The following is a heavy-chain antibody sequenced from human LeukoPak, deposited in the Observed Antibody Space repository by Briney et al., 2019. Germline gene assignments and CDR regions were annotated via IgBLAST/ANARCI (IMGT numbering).Heavy chain of an antibody. CDR3: ARGVVDPPRFDY. CDR2: IYYSGST. V-gene: IGHV4-59*01. Sequence: PSETLSLTCTVSGGSISSYYWSWIRQPPGKGLEWIGYIYYSGSTNYNPSLKSRVTISVDTSKNQFSLKLSSVTAADTAVYYRARGVVDPPRFDYWGQGTLVTVSS. J-gene: IGHJ4*02. CDR1: GGSISSYY. D-gene: IGHD2-15*01.